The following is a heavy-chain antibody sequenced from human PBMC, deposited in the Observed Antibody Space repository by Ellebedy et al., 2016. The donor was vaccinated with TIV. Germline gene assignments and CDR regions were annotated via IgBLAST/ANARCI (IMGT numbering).Heavy chain of an antibody. J-gene: IGHJ5*02. CDR2: INPNSGGT. Sequence: AASVKVSCKASGYTFTGYYMHWVRQAPGQGLEWMGWINPNSGGTNYAQKFQGWVTMTRDTYISTAYMELRRLRSDDTAVYYCARGEGSTVTTEGRMPQGRSGWFDPWGQGTLVTVSS. V-gene: IGHV1-2*04. CDR3: ARGEGSTVTTEGRMPQGRSGWFDP. CDR1: GYTFTGYY. D-gene: IGHD4-17*01.